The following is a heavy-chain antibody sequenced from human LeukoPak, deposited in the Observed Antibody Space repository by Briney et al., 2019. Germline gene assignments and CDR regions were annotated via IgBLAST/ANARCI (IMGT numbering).Heavy chain of an antibody. J-gene: IGHJ3*02. D-gene: IGHD3-10*01. CDR1: GGSISSGGYY. V-gene: IGHV4-31*03. CDR2: IYYSGST. CDR3: AGVESGILWFGESIRADAFDI. Sequence: SETLSLTCTVSGGSISSGGYYWSWIRQHPGKGLEWIGYIYYSGSTYYNPSLKSRVTISVDTSKNQFSLKLSSVTAADTAVYYCAGVESGILWFGESIRADAFDIWGQGTMVTVSS.